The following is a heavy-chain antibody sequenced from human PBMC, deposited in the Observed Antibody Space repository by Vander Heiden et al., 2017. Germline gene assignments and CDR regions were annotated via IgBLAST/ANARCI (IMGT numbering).Heavy chain of an antibody. Sequence: EVQLLVSGGGLVQPGGFLRFSCAASGFTFSTYAMTWVRQAPGKGLQWVSSISGSGCTTYYADSVKGRFTISRDNSKNTLYVQMNSLRAEDTAMYYCAKEWAGDPLWWGQGTLVTVSS. CDR3: AKEWAGDPLW. J-gene: IGHJ4*02. CDR2: ISGSGCTT. D-gene: IGHD7-27*01. V-gene: IGHV3-23*01. CDR1: GFTFSTYA.